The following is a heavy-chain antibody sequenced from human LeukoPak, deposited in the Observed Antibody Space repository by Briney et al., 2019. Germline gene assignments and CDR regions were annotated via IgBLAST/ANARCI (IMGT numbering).Heavy chain of an antibody. D-gene: IGHD6-13*01. CDR3: AKKFGDGIAAAGLRFDP. Sequence: GGSLRLSCAASGFTFSSYAMHWVGEARGKGLEWVAVISYDGSNKYYADSVKGRFTISRDNSKNTLYLQMNSLRAEDTAVYYCAKKFGDGIAAAGLRFDPWGQGTLVTVSS. V-gene: IGHV3-30*04. CDR2: ISYDGSNK. CDR1: GFTFSSYA. J-gene: IGHJ5*02.